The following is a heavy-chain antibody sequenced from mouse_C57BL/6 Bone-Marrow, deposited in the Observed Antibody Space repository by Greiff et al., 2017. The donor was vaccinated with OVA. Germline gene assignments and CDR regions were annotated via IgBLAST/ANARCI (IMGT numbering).Heavy chain of an antibody. Sequence: VQLQQPGAELVMPGASVKLSCKASGYTFTSYWMNWVKQRPGQGLEWIGEIYPCDGYTNYNEKFKGKSTLTVDKSSSTAYMQLSSLTSEDSAVYYCAREGPGYAMDYWGQGTSVTVSS. V-gene: IGHV1-69*01. J-gene: IGHJ4*01. D-gene: IGHD3-3*01. CDR2: IYPCDGYT. CDR3: AREGPGYAMDY. CDR1: GYTFTSYW.